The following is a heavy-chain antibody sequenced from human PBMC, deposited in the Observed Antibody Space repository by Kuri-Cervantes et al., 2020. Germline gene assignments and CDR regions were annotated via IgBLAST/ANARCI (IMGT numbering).Heavy chain of an antibody. J-gene: IGHJ4*02. V-gene: IGHV3-23*01. D-gene: IGHD3-10*01. CDR2: LSASGGNT. CDR1: GFTFSSYW. CDR3: AKDLKPTVRGVIIRGYFDS. Sequence: GESLKISCAASGFTFSSYWMTWVRQAPGKGLEWVSGLSASGGNTFYTDSVKGRFTISRDNSKNTLYLQMNSLRAEDTAVYYCAKDLKPTVRGVIIRGYFDSWGQGTLVTVSS.